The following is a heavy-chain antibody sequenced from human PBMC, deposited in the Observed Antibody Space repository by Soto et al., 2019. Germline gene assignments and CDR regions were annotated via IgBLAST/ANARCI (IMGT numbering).Heavy chain of an antibody. J-gene: IGHJ6*02. CDR3: ARPGWYSVPAEGYGMDV. Sequence: SETLSLTCTVSGGPISSNRYYWGWIRQPPGKGLEWIGSIYYSGSTYYNPYLKSRFTISVDTSKNQFSLKLSSVTAADTAVYYCARPGWYSVPAEGYGMDVWGQGTTVTVSS. CDR1: GGPISSNRYY. D-gene: IGHD2-2*01. CDR2: IYYSGST. V-gene: IGHV4-39*01.